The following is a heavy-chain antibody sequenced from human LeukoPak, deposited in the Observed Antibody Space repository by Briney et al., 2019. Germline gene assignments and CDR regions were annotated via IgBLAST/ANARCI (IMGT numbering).Heavy chain of an antibody. CDR1: GGTFSSTT. D-gene: IGHD2-21*02. CDR2: ITPIFRTP. Sequence: ASVKVSCKASGGTFSSTTTNWVRQAPGQGLEWMGGITPIFRTPNYAQKFQGRVTITAVESMSTAYMELSSLRSEDTAVYYCARGWLAETTVVTPYNYWGQGTLVTVSS. CDR3: ARGWLAETTVVTPYNY. J-gene: IGHJ4*02. V-gene: IGHV1-69*13.